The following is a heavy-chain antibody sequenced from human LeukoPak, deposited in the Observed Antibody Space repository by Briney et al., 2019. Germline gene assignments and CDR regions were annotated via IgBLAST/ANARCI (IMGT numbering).Heavy chain of an antibody. D-gene: IGHD4-17*01. CDR3: VRAIMTTAINWFDP. Sequence: PGGSPRLSCAASGFTFSSSWMHWVCQAPEKGLEWVADIKCDGSEKYYVDSVKGRLTISRDNAKNSLYLQVNSLRAEDMTVYYCVRAIMTTAINWFDPWGQGTLVTVSS. CDR2: IKCDGSEK. J-gene: IGHJ5*02. V-gene: IGHV3-52*01. CDR1: GFTFSSSW.